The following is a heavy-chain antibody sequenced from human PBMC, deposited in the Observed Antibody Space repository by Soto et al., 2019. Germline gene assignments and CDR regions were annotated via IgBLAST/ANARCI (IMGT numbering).Heavy chain of an antibody. D-gene: IGHD2-2*01. V-gene: IGHV3-30*18. CDR1: GFTFSSYP. CDR3: AKETSRFAVPPALDY. Sequence: QVQLVESGGGVVQPGGSLRLSCAASGFTFSSYPMHWVRLAPGTGLEWVAGISYDGRNKFSADSVKGRFTISRDNSQNTLYLQMNSLRPEDTAVYYCAKETSRFAVPPALDYWGQGTLVTVS. J-gene: IGHJ4*02. CDR2: ISYDGRNK.